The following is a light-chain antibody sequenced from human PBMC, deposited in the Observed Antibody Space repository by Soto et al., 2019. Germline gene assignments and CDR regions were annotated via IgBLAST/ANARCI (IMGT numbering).Light chain of an antibody. Sequence: EIVMTQSPATLSVSPGERATLSCRASQSVSSNLAWYQQKPGQAPRLLNYGASTRATGIPARFSGSGSGTELTLTISSLQSEDFAVYYCQQYNNWPPGNTFGQGTKLEIK. CDR1: QSVSSN. V-gene: IGKV3-15*01. J-gene: IGKJ2*01. CDR2: GAS. CDR3: QQYNNWPPGNT.